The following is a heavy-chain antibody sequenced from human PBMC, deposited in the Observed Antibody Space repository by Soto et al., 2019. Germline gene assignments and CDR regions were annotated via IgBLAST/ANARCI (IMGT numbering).Heavy chain of an antibody. V-gene: IGHV4-59*01. CDR2: IYYSGST. J-gene: IGHJ4*02. CDR3: ARVTRYGDHYFDY. CDR1: GGSISSYY. D-gene: IGHD4-17*01. Sequence: PSETLSLTCTVSGGSISSYYWSWIRQPPGKGLEWIGYIYYSGSTNYNPSLKSRVTISVDTSKNQFSLKLSSVTAADTAVYYCARVTRYGDHYFDYWGQGTLVTVSS.